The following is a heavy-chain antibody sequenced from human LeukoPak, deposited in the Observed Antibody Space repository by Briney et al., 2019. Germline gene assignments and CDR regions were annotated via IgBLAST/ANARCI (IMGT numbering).Heavy chain of an antibody. CDR3: ATELSSIAARPGDY. CDR1: GGTFSSYA. D-gene: IGHD6-6*01. CDR2: IIPIFGTA. J-gene: IGHJ4*02. V-gene: IGHV1-69*13. Sequence: SVKVSCKASGGTFSSYAISWVRQAPGQGLEWMGGIIPIFGTANYAQKFQGRVTITADESTSTAYMELSSLRSEDTAVYYCATELSSIAARPGDYWGQGTLVTVSS.